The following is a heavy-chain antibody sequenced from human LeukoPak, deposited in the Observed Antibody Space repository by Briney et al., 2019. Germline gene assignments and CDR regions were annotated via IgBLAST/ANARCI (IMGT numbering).Heavy chain of an antibody. Sequence: SETLSLTCAVYGGSFSGYYWSWVSQPPGKGMEWLGEINDSGSNNYNPSLKSGVTISVDTSKNQFSLKLSSVTAADTAVYYCARTTEGGYTYNYFYYYYMDVWGRGTTVTISS. J-gene: IGHJ6*03. CDR2: INDSGSN. CDR1: GGSFSGYY. V-gene: IGHV4-34*01. D-gene: IGHD5-18*01. CDR3: ARTTEGGYTYNYFYYYYMDV.